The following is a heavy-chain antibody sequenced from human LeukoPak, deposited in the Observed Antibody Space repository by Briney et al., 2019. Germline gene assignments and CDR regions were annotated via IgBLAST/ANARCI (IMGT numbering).Heavy chain of an antibody. V-gene: IGHV4-4*02. Sequence: SETLSLTCGVSGGSISSTNWWSWVRQPPGQGLEWIGEISLSGVTNYNPSLKSRVTMSLDRSKNHLSLTLTSVTAADTAVYYCARQGVATAIDYWGQGTLVTVSS. CDR3: ARQGVATAIDY. D-gene: IGHD2-21*02. CDR2: ISLSGVT. J-gene: IGHJ4*02. CDR1: GGSISSTNW.